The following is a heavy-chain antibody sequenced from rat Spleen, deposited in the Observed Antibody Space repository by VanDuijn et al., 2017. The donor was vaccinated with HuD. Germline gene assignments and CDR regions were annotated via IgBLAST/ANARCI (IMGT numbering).Heavy chain of an antibody. D-gene: IGHD4-2*01. V-gene: IGHV5-20*01. CDR2: ISYDGSTT. CDR1: GFTFSDYY. CDR3: TTVVGDSYWYFDF. Sequence: EVQLVESGGGLVQPGRSLKLSCAASGFTFSDYYMAWVRQAPTKGLEWVATISYDGSTTYYRDYVKGRFTISRDNAKSTLYRQMDSLRSEDTATYYCTTVVGDSYWYFDFWGPGTMVTVSS. J-gene: IGHJ1*01.